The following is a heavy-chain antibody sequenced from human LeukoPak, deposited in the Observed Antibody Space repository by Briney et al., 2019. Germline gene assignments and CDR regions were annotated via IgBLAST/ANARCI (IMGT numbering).Heavy chain of an antibody. CDR2: INPSGGST. J-gene: IGHJ5*02. CDR1: GYTFTSYY. CDR3: AREGGSSNWLYNWFDP. V-gene: IGHV1-46*01. Sequence: GASVKVSCKASGYTFTSYYMHWVRQAPGQGLEWMGIINPSGGSTSYAQKFQGRVTMTRDTSTSTVYMELSSLRSEDTAVYYCAREGGSSNWLYNWFDPWGQGTLVTVSS. D-gene: IGHD4-11*01.